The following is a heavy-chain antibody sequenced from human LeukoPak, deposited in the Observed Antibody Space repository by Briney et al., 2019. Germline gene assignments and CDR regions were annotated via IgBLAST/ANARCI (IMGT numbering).Heavy chain of an antibody. J-gene: IGHJ4*02. CDR3: ARGGIQVSGIDEFDY. D-gene: IGHD6-19*01. Sequence: GGSLRLSFAASGFTFIDYDMHWVRQVLGKGLEGVSAIGIRGDTHYSGSVKGRFTISRENAESSLYLQMNSLRAEDTAVYYCARGGIQVSGIDEFDYWGQGTLVTVSS. V-gene: IGHV3-13*01. CDR2: IGIRGDT. CDR1: GFTFIDYD.